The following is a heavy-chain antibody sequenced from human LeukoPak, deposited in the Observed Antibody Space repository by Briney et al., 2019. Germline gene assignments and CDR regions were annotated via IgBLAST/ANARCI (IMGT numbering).Heavy chain of an antibody. J-gene: IGHJ4*02. V-gene: IGHV3-30*18. CDR1: GFTFGSYG. Sequence: GRSLRLSCAASGFTFGSYGMHWVGQAPGKGLEWVAVVSYDGSNKYYADSVKGRFTISRDNSKNTLYLQMNSLRAEDTSVYYCAKDRDMVVVPGSIRQRLYYWGQGTLVTVSS. D-gene: IGHD2-2*01. CDR2: VSYDGSNK. CDR3: AKDRDMVVVPGSIRQRLYY.